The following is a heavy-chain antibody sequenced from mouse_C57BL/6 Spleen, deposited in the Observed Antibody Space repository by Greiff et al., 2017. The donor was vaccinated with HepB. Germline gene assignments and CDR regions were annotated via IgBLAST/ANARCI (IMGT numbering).Heavy chain of an antibody. Sequence: EVKLMESGGDLVKPGGSLKLSCAASGFTFSSYGMSWVRQTPDKRLEWVATISSGGSYTYYPDSVKGRFTISRDNAKNTLYLQMSSLKSEDTAMYYCAKAHMVYYAMDYWGQGTSVTVSS. D-gene: IGHD1-1*02. J-gene: IGHJ4*01. CDR3: AKAHMVYYAMDY. CDR1: GFTFSSYG. V-gene: IGHV5-6*01. CDR2: ISSGGSYT.